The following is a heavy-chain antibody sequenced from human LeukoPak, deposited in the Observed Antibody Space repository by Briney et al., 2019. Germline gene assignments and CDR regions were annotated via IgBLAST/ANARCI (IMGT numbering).Heavy chain of an antibody. V-gene: IGHV3-23*01. Sequence: GGSLRLSCAASGFTFSNYVMSWVRQAPGKGLEWVSGISGSSGSTFYADSVKGRFTISGDNSKNTLYLQMHSLRAEDTAVYYCAKGGVTYYYDSSGYYSDYWGQGTLVTVSS. J-gene: IGHJ4*02. CDR3: AKGGVTYYYDSSGYYSDY. D-gene: IGHD3-22*01. CDR1: GFTFSNYV. CDR2: ISGSSGST.